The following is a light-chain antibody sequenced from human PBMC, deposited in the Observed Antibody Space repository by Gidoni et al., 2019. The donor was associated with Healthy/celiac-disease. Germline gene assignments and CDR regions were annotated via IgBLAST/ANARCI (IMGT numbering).Light chain of an antibody. Sequence: DIQMTQSPSSLSASVGDRVTITCRASQSISSYLNWYQQKPGKAPKLLIYAASRLQSGVPSRFSGSGSGTDCTLTISSLQPEDFATYYCQQSYSTPLTFGGGTKVESK. CDR3: QQSYSTPLT. V-gene: IGKV1-39*01. CDR2: AAS. J-gene: IGKJ4*01. CDR1: QSISSY.